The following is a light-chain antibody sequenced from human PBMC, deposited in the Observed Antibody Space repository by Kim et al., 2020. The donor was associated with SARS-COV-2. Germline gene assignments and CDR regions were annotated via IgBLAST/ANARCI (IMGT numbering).Light chain of an antibody. CDR3: QQYHQWPLT. CDR1: QSVYNN. Sequence: VSSGERATPSCRASQSVYNNYLAWYQHRPGQTPRLLMYGASTRATGVPARFSGSGSGTEFTLTISSLQSEDVAVYYCQQYHQWPLTFGGGTKLEI. J-gene: IGKJ4*01. CDR2: GAS. V-gene: IGKV3-15*01.